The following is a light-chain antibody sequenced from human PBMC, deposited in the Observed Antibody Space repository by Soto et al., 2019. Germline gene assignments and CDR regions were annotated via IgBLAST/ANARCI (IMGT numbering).Light chain of an antibody. CDR1: QGISSY. J-gene: IGKJ5*01. Sequence: IQVTQSPSFLSASVGDRVTITCRASQGISSYLAWYQQTPGKAPKLLIYASSTLQSGVPSRFSGSGSGTEFTLTISSLQPEDFATYYCQQLNTFPVTFGQGTRLDI. V-gene: IGKV1-9*01. CDR3: QQLNTFPVT. CDR2: ASS.